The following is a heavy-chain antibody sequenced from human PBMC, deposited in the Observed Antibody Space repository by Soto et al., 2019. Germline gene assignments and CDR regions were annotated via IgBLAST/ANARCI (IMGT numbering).Heavy chain of an antibody. J-gene: IGHJ3*02. CDR1: GFTFDDYS. V-gene: IGHV3-9*01. CDR3: AREEGYCNGGPCYRGAFDI. Sequence: GGSMRLSCAAAGFTFDDYSRHWVRKATGKGLEWVSAISWNSGSIGYADSVRGRFTISRDNAKNSVYLQMNSLRVEDTAVYYCAREEGYCNGGPCYRGAFDIWGQGTRVTVSS. D-gene: IGHD2-15*01. CDR2: ISWNSGSI.